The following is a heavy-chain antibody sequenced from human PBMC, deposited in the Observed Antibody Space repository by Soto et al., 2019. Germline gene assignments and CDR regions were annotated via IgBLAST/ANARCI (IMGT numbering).Heavy chain of an antibody. CDR3: VREGYHTSGYCT. J-gene: IGHJ4*02. D-gene: IGHD3-22*01. CDR1: GYTFTNHG. V-gene: IGHV1-18*01. CDR2: ISAYTGNA. Sequence: ASVKVSCKASGYTFTNHGFSWVRQAPGQGLGWMGWISAYTGNANYAQMLQDRVTMTTDTSTSTAYMELRSLRSDDTAVYYCVREGYHTSGYCTWGQGPLVNVSS.